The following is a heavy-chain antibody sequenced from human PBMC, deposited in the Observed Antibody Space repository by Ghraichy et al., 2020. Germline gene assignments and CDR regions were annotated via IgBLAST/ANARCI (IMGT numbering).Heavy chain of an antibody. D-gene: IGHD6-13*01. CDR1: GGSISSYY. Sequence: ESLNISCTVSGGSISSYYWSWIRQPAGKGLEWIGRIYTSGSTNYNPSLKSRVTMSVDTSKNQFSLKLSSVTAADTAVYYCATDSSSWGYWYFDLWGRGTLVTVSS. J-gene: IGHJ2*01. V-gene: IGHV4-4*07. CDR2: IYTSGST. CDR3: ATDSSSWGYWYFDL.